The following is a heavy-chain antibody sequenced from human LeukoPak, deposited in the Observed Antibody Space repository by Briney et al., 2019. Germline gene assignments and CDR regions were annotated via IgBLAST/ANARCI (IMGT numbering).Heavy chain of an antibody. CDR2: INHSGST. Sequence: KASETLSLTCAVYGGSFSGYYWSWIRQPPGKGLEWIGEINHSGSTNYNPSLKCRVTISVDTSKNQFSLKLSSVTAADTAVYYCATRVYDSSGYYFDYWGQGTLVTVSS. V-gene: IGHV4-34*01. CDR3: ATRVYDSSGYYFDY. CDR1: GGSFSGYY. J-gene: IGHJ4*02. D-gene: IGHD3-22*01.